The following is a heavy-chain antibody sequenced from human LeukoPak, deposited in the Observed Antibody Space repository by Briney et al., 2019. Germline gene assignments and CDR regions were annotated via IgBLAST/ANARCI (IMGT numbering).Heavy chain of an antibody. CDR3: AKDHANTPVVTN. CDR1: GFTFSSSW. CDR2: IREDGSEK. D-gene: IGHD2-21*02. Sequence: GGSLRLSCAASGFTFSSSWMTWVRQAPGKGLEWVASIREDGSEKTSVDSVKGRFTISRDNAKNSLYLQMNNLRVDDTAIYYCAKDHANTPVVTNWGQGILVSVSS. J-gene: IGHJ4*02. V-gene: IGHV3-7*03.